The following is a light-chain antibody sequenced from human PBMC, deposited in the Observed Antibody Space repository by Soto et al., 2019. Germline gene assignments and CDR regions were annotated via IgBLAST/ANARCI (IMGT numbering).Light chain of an antibody. Sequence: DIQMTQSPSTLSASVGDRVTIACRASQSISSWLAWYQQKPGRAPKLLIYKASSLETGVTSRLSGSGSGTEFTLIISSLQPDDFASYYCQQYGSSSPWTFGQGTKVEIK. V-gene: IGKV1-5*03. CDR2: KAS. CDR1: QSISSW. J-gene: IGKJ1*01. CDR3: QQYGSSSPWT.